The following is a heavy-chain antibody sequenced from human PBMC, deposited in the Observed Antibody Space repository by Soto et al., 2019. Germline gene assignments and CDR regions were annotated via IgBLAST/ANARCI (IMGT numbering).Heavy chain of an antibody. CDR1: SGSISISNW. V-gene: IGHV4-4*02. Sequence: SETLSLTCAVSSGSISISNWCSWVRQPPGKGLEWIGEIYHSGSTNYNPSLKSRVTISVDKSKNQFSLKLSSVTAADTAVYYCARGERTTGTTYGLNYYYYYYMDVWGKGTTVTVSS. CDR2: IYHSGST. J-gene: IGHJ6*03. CDR3: ARGERTTGTTYGLNYYYYYYMDV. D-gene: IGHD1-1*01.